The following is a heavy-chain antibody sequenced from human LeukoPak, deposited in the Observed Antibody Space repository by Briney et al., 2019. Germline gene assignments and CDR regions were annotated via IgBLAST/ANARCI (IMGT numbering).Heavy chain of an antibody. Sequence: PSETLSLTCTVSGGSISSSSATWGWIRQPPGKGLEWIGSIYYSKNTYYNPSLKSRVPISADTSKNQFSLTLGSVSATDTAVYYCVSPRGFSYGYFDYWGQGTLVTVSS. V-gene: IGHV4-39*01. CDR3: VSPRGFSYGYFDY. D-gene: IGHD5-18*01. CDR1: GGSISSSSAT. J-gene: IGHJ4*02. CDR2: IYYSKNT.